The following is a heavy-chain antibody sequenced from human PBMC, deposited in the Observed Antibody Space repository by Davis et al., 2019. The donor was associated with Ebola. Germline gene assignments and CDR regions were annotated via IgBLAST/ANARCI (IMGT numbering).Heavy chain of an antibody. D-gene: IGHD3-3*01. CDR2: IIPIFGTA. CDR1: GGTFSSYA. CDR3: ARDPTYYDFWSGYYKGEGHFDY. J-gene: IGHJ4*02. Sequence: SVKVSCKASGGTFSSYAISWVRQAPGQGLEWMGGIIPIFGTANYAQKFQGRVTITADESTSTAYMELSSLRSDDTAVYYCARDPTYYDFWSGYYKGEGHFDYWGQGTLVTVSS. V-gene: IGHV1-69*13.